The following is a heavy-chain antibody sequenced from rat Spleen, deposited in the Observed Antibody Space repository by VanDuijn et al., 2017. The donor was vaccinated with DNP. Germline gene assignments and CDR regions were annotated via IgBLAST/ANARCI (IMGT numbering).Heavy chain of an antibody. CDR2: ISYDGSST. V-gene: IGHV5-7*01. CDR1: GSTFSDYN. J-gene: IGHJ2*01. Sequence: EVQLVESGGGLVQPGRSLKLSCAGSGSTFSDYNMAWVRQAPKKGLEWVATISYDGSSTYYRDSVKGRFTISRDNAKSTLYLQMDSLRSEDTATYYCTTEAGSSNWGQGVMVTVSS. D-gene: IGHD5-1*01. CDR3: TTEAGSSN.